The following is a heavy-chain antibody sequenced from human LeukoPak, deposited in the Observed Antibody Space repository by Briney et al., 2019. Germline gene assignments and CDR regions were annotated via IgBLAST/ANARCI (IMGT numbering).Heavy chain of an antibody. J-gene: IGHJ3*02. CDR2: ISSSGSTI. CDR1: VFTLSSYA. CDR3: ARERAFDI. V-gene: IGHV3-48*03. Sequence: GGSLRLSCAAFVFTLSSYAMNWVPQAPGKRLWWVSYISSSGSTIYYADSVKGRFTISRDNAKNSLYLQMNSLRAEDTAVYYCARERAFDIWGQGTMVTVSS.